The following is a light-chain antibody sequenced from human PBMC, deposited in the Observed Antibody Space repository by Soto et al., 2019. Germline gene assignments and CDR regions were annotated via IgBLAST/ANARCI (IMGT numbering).Light chain of an antibody. J-gene: IGKJ1*01. CDR3: QHWNDYSWT. V-gene: IGKV1-5*03. CDR2: KTS. CDR1: QSISIW. Sequence: DIRMTQSPSTLSASVGDRVTITCRASQSISIWLAWYQQKPGKAPNLLIYKTSSLETGVPSRFSGSGSVTEFTLTISTLQPDDFATYYCQHWNDYSWTFGQGTKMEVK.